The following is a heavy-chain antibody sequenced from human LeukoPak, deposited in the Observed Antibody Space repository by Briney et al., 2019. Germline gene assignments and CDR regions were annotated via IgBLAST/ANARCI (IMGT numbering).Heavy chain of an antibody. J-gene: IGHJ4*02. CDR3: ARDQEVATTD. CDR2: ISSSSSYK. V-gene: IGHV3-11*06. D-gene: IGHD5-12*01. CDR1: GFSFSDYY. Sequence: GGSLRLSCTASGFSFSDYYMSWIRQAPGKGLEWGSKISSSSSYKNYADSVKGRFTISRDNAKNSLYLQMNNLRAEDTAVYYCARDQEVATTDWGQGTLVTVSS.